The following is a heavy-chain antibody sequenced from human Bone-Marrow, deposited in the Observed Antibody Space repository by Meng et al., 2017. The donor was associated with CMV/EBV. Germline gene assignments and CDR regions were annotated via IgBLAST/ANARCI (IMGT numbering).Heavy chain of an antibody. V-gene: IGHV3-53*05. CDR3: ARVDGYYYDSSGPSLVDY. CDR2: IYSGGST. CDR1: GFTVSSNY. J-gene: IGHJ4*02. D-gene: IGHD3-22*01. Sequence: GESLKISCAASGFTVSSNYMSWVRQTPGKGLEWVSVIYSGGSTYYADSVKGRFTISRDNSKNTLYLQMNSLRAEDTAVYYCARVDGYYYDSSGPSLVDYWGQGTLVTVSS.